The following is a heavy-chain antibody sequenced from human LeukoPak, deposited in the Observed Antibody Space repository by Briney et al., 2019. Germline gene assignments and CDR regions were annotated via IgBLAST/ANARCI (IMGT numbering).Heavy chain of an antibody. CDR3: ARGYGSGNCFFDY. Sequence: PSETLSLTCAVYGGSFSGYYWSWIRQPPGKGLEWVGEINHSGTTNYNLSLKSRVTISVDTSKNQFSLKLSSVTAADTAVFYCARGYGSGNCFFDYWGQGALVTVSS. J-gene: IGHJ4*02. CDR1: GGSFSGYY. V-gene: IGHV4-34*01. D-gene: IGHD3-10*01. CDR2: INHSGTT.